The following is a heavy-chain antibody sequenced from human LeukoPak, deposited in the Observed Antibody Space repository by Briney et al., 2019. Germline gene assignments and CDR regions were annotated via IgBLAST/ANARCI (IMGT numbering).Heavy chain of an antibody. CDR3: ARGIFGVVTRPYFDY. Sequence: SETLSLTCAVYGGSFSGYYWSWIRQPPGKGLEWIGEINHSGSTNYNPSLKSRVTISVDTSKNQFSLKLSSVTAADTAVYYCARGIFGVVTRPYFDYWGQGTLVTVSS. J-gene: IGHJ4*02. V-gene: IGHV4-34*01. CDR1: GGSFSGYY. CDR2: INHSGST. D-gene: IGHD3-3*01.